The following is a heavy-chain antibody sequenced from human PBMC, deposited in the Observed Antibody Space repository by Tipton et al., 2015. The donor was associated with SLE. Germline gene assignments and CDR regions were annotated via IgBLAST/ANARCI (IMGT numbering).Heavy chain of an antibody. Sequence: TLSLTCTVSGGSISSSSYYWGWVRQPPGKGLEWIGSIYYSGSTYYNPSLKSRVTISVDTSKNQFSLNLSSVTAADTAVYYCARGFGSTGGVWAGWGQGTLVTVSS. J-gene: IGHJ4*02. CDR1: GGSISSSSYY. CDR2: IYYSGST. V-gene: IGHV4-39*07. D-gene: IGHD2-8*02. CDR3: ARGFGSTGGVWAG.